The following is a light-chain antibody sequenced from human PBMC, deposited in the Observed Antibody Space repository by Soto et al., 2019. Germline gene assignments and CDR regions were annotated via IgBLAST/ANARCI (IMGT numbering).Light chain of an antibody. CDR3: QSYDSSLSGWV. CDR2: GNS. J-gene: IGLJ3*02. Sequence: QAVVTQPPSVSGAPGQRVTISCTGSSSKIGAGYDVHWYQQLPGTAPKLLIYGNSNRPSGVPDRFSGSKSGTSASLAITGLQPEDEADYYWQSYDSSLSGWVFGGGTKLTVL. CDR1: SSKIGAGYD. V-gene: IGLV1-40*01.